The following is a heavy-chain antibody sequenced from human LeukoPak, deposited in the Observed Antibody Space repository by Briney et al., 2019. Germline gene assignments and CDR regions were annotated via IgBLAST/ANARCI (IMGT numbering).Heavy chain of an antibody. CDR2: ISAYNGNT. D-gene: IGHD3-22*01. Sequence: GASVKVSCKASGYTFTSYGISWVRQAPGQGLEWMGWISAYNGNTNYAQKLQGRVTMTTDTSTSTAYMELRSPRSDDTAVYYCARAVPTLYYYDSSGLDAFDIWGQGTMVTVSS. CDR1: GYTFTSYG. CDR3: ARAVPTLYYYDSSGLDAFDI. V-gene: IGHV1-18*01. J-gene: IGHJ3*02.